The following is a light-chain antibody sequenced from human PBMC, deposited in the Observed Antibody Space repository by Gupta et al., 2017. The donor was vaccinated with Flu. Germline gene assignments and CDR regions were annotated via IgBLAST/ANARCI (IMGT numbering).Light chain of an antibody. V-gene: IGLV1-44*01. CDR3: STWEASLNVLCV. J-gene: IGLJ1*01. CDR1: TSNIANNT. CDR2: MHN. Sequence: QSVLTQPPSASGPPGQRVTISCSGSTSNIANNTVNWFQQHPGASHHLRIFMHNQRPSGVPELFSGSTSGTSDSPATSGLQSGDEADDAGSTWEASLNVLCVFGTGTKNTVL.